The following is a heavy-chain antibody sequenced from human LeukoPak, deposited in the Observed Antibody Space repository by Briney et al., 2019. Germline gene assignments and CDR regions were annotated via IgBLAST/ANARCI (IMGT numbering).Heavy chain of an antibody. CDR2: ISSDSNSI. CDR1: GFMFSSNW. J-gene: IGHJ6*02. V-gene: IGHV3-21*01. D-gene: IGHD3-10*01. Sequence: SGGSLRLSCAASGFMFSSNWMSWVRQAPGKGLEWVSSISSDSNSIYHADSVKGRFTISRDNAKNSLYLQMNSLRAEDTAVYYCARMEKFYYGSGGFSPPLMDVWGQGTTVIVSS. CDR3: ARMEKFYYGSGGFSPPLMDV.